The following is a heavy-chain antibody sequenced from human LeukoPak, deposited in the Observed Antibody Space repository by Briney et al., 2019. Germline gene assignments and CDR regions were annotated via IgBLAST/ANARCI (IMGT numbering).Heavy chain of an antibody. V-gene: IGHV4-31*03. CDR1: GGSISSGGYY. CDR2: IYYSGST. D-gene: IGHD3-16*01. J-gene: IGHJ5*02. CDR3: ARVDPRGWFDP. Sequence: SQTLSLTCTVSGGSISSGGYYWSWIRQHPGKGLEWIGYIYYSGSTYYNPSLKSRMTISVDTSKNQFSLRLSSVTAADPAVYYCARVDPRGWFDPWGQGTLVTVPS.